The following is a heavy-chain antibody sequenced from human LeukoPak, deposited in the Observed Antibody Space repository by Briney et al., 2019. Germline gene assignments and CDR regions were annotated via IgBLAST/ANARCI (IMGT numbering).Heavy chain of an antibody. D-gene: IGHD3-16*02. Sequence: SETLSLTCAVYGGSFSGYYWSWIRQPPGKGLEWIGEINHSGSTNYNPSLKSRVTISVDTSKNQFSLKLSSVTAADTAVYYCARVSLRYYYYYYGTDVWGQGTTVTVSS. J-gene: IGHJ6*02. CDR3: ARVSLRYYYYYYGTDV. CDR2: INHSGST. V-gene: IGHV4-34*01. CDR1: GGSFSGYY.